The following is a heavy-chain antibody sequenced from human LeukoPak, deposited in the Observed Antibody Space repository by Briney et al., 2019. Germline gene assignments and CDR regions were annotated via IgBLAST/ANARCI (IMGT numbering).Heavy chain of an antibody. V-gene: IGHV1-69*05. CDR2: IIPIFGTA. D-gene: IGHD4-17*01. CDR1: GGTFSSYA. Sequence: ASVKVSCEASGGTFSSYAISWVRQAPGQGLEWMGRIIPIFGTANYAQTFQGRVTITTDESTSTAYMELSSLRSEDTAVYYCVWTTVTTHGMDVWGKGTTVTVSS. J-gene: IGHJ6*04. CDR3: VWTTVTTHGMDV.